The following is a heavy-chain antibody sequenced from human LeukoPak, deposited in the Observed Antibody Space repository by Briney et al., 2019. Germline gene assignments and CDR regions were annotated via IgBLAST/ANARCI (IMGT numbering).Heavy chain of an antibody. J-gene: IGHJ4*02. D-gene: IGHD3-22*01. Sequence: GGSLRLSCAASGFTFSSYAMSCVRQAPGKGLEWVSGISASGGSTYYTASVKGRFTISRDNSKNTLYLQMNSLRDEDTAVYYCAKPEGYAWLLPGDSWGQGTLVTVSS. CDR3: AKPEGYAWLLPGDS. V-gene: IGHV3-23*01. CDR2: ISASGGST. CDR1: GFTFSSYA.